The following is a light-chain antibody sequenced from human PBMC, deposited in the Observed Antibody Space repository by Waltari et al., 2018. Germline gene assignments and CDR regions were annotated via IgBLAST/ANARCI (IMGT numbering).Light chain of an antibody. CDR3: SSYTTSSTWV. CDR2: DVS. J-gene: IGLJ1*01. CDR1: SSDIGTYYY. Sequence: QSALTQPASVSGSPGQSITISCTGTSSDIGTYYYVSWYQQDPGKAPKVMIYDVSKRPSGVSERVSGSKSGNTASLTISGLQAEDEADFYCSSYTTSSTWVFGTGTKVTVL. V-gene: IGLV2-14*03.